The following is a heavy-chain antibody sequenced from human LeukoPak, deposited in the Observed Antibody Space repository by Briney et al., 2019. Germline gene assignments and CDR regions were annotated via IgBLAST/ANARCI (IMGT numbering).Heavy chain of an antibody. CDR1: GFTFSSYR. V-gene: IGHV3-48*02. J-gene: IGHJ4*02. CDR2: ISSSSSTI. CDR3: AREPGRYDSSGYCLDY. D-gene: IGHD3-22*01. Sequence: AGGSLRLSCAASGFTFSSYRMNWVRQAPGKGLEWVSYISSSSSTIYYADSVKGRFTISRDNAKNSLYLQMNSLRDEDTAVYYCAREPGRYDSSGYCLDYWGQGTLVTVSS.